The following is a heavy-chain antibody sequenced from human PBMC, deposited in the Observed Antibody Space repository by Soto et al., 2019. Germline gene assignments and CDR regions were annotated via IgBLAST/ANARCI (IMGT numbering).Heavy chain of an antibody. Sequence: ASVKVSCKASGYTFTDYYLHWVRQAPGQGLEWMGWINPNSGDTKYAQNFQGRVTMTRDTSISTAYMDLSSLKSDDTAVFYCARWDGNYATFGVITTYFDFWGQGTLVTVSS. J-gene: IGHJ4*02. V-gene: IGHV1-2*02. CDR2: INPNSGDT. D-gene: IGHD3-3*01. CDR1: GYTFTDYY. CDR3: ARWDGNYATFGVITTYFDF.